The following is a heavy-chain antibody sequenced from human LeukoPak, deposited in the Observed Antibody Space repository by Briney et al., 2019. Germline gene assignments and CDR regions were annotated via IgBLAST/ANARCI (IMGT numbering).Heavy chain of an antibody. CDR3: ARMYCSSTSCYTDAFDI. J-gene: IGHJ3*02. CDR2: IYTGGTI. CDR1: GFIVSNNY. D-gene: IGHD2-2*02. V-gene: IGHV3-53*01. Sequence: GGSLRLSCAASGFIVSNNYMSWVRQAPGKGLEWVSVIYTGGTIYYTDSVKGRFTISRDNSKNTLYQQMNSLRAEDTAVYYCARMYCSSTSCYTDAFDIWGQGTMVTVSS.